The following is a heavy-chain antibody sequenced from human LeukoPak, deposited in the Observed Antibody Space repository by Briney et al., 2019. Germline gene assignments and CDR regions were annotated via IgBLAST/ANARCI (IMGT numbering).Heavy chain of an antibody. CDR3: ARTGVSSSWYGDY. D-gene: IGHD6-13*01. Sequence: GSLKLFCATSGITQRSYSMEWVRQAPGKGLEGVLSISSSSSYIYYADSVKGRFTISRDNAKNSLYLQMNSLRAEDTAVYYCARTGVSSSWYGDYWGQGTLVTVSS. V-gene: IGHV3-21*01. CDR1: GITQRSYS. J-gene: IGHJ4*02. CDR2: ISSSSSYI.